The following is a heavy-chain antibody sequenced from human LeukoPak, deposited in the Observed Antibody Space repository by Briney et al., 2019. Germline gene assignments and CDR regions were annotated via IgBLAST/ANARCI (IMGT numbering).Heavy chain of an antibody. Sequence: SETLSLTCTVSGGSISSSYWSWIRQPPGKGLDWVGYIYYSGSTNYNPSLKRRVTISIDTSKTQFSLKLSSVTAADTAVYYCARARYGSSPFDYWGQGTLVTVSS. V-gene: IGHV4-59*01. J-gene: IGHJ4*02. CDR1: GGSISSSY. CDR2: IYYSGST. D-gene: IGHD6-6*01. CDR3: ARARYGSSPFDY.